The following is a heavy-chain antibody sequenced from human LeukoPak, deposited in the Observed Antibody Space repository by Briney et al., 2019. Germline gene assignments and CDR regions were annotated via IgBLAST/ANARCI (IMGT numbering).Heavy chain of an antibody. CDR2: IYHSGST. CDR3: ARARTRGSYFDY. CDR1: DVSISSDHW. D-gene: IGHD1-26*01. V-gene: IGHV4-4*02. Sequence: SETLSLTCSVSDVSISSDHWWNWVHQPPGKGLEWIGEIYHSGSTNYNPSLKSRVTISVDTSKNQFSLKLSSVTAADTAVYYCARARTRGSYFDYWGQGTLVTVSS. J-gene: IGHJ4*02.